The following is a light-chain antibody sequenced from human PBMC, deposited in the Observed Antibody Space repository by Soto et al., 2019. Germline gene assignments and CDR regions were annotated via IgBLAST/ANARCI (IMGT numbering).Light chain of an antibody. Sequence: QSALTQPRSVSGSPGQSVTIPCTGTSSDVGGYNYVSWYQQNPGKAPKLMIYEVSNRPSGVSHRFSGSRSGNTASLTISGLQSEDEADYYCISYTTSNTWVFGGGTKLTVL. J-gene: IGLJ3*02. CDR3: ISYTTSNTWV. V-gene: IGLV2-14*01. CDR2: EVS. CDR1: SSDVGGYNY.